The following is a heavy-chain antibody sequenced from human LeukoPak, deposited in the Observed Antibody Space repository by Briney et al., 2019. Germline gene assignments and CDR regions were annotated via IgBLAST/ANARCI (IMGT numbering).Heavy chain of an antibody. J-gene: IGHJ4*02. Sequence: GGSLRLSCAASGFTFSSYAMSWVRQAPGKGLEWVSAISGSGGSTYYADSVKGRFTISRDNSKNTLYLQMNSLRAEDTAVYYCVKDPLSYSRDFRFDYWGQGTLVTVSS. CDR1: GFTFSSYA. CDR3: VKDPLSYSRDFRFDY. D-gene: IGHD3-10*01. V-gene: IGHV3-23*01. CDR2: ISGSGGST.